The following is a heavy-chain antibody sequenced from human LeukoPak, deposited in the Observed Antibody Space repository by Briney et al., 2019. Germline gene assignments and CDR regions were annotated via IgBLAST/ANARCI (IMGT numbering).Heavy chain of an antibody. CDR2: IYYTGST. J-gene: IGHJ4*02. CDR1: GGSISSYC. CDR3: ARAGSYRGYFDY. D-gene: IGHD1-26*01. V-gene: IGHV4-59*01. Sequence: SETLSLTCTVSGGSISSYCWSWIRQPPGKGLEWIGYIYYTGSTNYNPSLKSRVTISVDTSKNQFSLKLRSVTAADTAVFYCARAGSYRGYFDYWGQGTLVTVSS.